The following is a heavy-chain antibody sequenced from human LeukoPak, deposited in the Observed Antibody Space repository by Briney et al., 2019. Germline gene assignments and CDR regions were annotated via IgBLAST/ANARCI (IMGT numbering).Heavy chain of an antibody. D-gene: IGHD2-2*02. CDR2: ISYDGSNK. CDR1: GFTFSSYA. V-gene: IGHV3-30-3*01. Sequence: GGSLRLSCAASGFTFSSYAMHWVRQAPGKGLEWVAVISYDGSNKYYADSVKGRFTIFRDNSKNTLYLQMNSLRVDDTAVYYCARAVIRYCSSTSCYKPYYFDYWGQGTLVTVSS. J-gene: IGHJ4*02. CDR3: ARAVIRYCSSTSCYKPYYFDY.